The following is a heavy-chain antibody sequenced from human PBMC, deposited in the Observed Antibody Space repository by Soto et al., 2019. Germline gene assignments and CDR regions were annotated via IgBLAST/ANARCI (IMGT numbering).Heavy chain of an antibody. V-gene: IGHV4-39*01. CDR2: IYYSGST. J-gene: IGHJ3*02. CDR3: ARHRIVVGAFDI. D-gene: IGHD2-15*01. Sequence: PSETMSLTCTVSGGSISSSSYYWGWIRQPPGKGLEWIGSIYYSGSTYYNPSLKSRVTISVDTSKNQFSLKLSSVTAADTAVYYCARHRIVVGAFDIWGQGTMVTVSS. CDR1: GGSISSSSYY.